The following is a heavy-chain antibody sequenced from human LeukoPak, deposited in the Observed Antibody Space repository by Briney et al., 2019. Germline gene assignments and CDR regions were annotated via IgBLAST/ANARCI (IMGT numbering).Heavy chain of an antibody. D-gene: IGHD5-18*01. V-gene: IGHV3-30-3*01. CDR1: GFTFSSYS. Sequence: PGRSLRLSCAASGFTFSSYSMHWVRQAPGKGLEWVAVISYDGSNKYYADSVKGRFTISRDNSKNTLYLQMNRTRAEDTAVYYCARDLNSYGSTGGDYWGQGTLVTVSS. CDR3: ARDLNSYGSTGGDY. J-gene: IGHJ4*02. CDR2: ISYDGSNK.